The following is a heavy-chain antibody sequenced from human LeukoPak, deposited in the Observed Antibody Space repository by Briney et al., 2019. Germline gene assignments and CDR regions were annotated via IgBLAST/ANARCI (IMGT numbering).Heavy chain of an antibody. V-gene: IGHV4-59*01. CDR1: GGSIRSSY. Sequence: SETLSLTCTVSGGSIRSSYWSWIRQPPGKGLEWIGYLFYNGNTNYTSSLESRVTTSVDTSKNQFSLKLNSLTAADTAVYFCARDQGWGDWYFDLWGRGTLVTVSS. CDR2: LFYNGNT. D-gene: IGHD3-10*01. J-gene: IGHJ2*01. CDR3: ARDQGWGDWYFDL.